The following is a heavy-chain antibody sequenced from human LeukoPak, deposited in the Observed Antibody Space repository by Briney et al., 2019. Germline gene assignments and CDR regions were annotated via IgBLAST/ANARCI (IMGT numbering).Heavy chain of an antibody. D-gene: IGHD3-22*01. CDR2: IIPIFGTA. CDR1: GGTSSSYA. Sequence: ASVKVSCKASGGTSSSYAISWVRQAPGQGREWMGGIIPIFGTANYAQKFQGRVTITADESTSTAYMELSSLRSEDTAVYYCARDSAYYYDSSGAFDYWGQGTLVTVSS. V-gene: IGHV1-69*13. J-gene: IGHJ4*02. CDR3: ARDSAYYYDSSGAFDY.